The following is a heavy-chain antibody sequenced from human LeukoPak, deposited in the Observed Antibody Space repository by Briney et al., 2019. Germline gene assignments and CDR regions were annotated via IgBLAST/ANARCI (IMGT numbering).Heavy chain of an antibody. CDR2: IWYDGSNK. CDR1: GFSFSSYG. V-gene: IGHV3-33*01. CDR3: ASAAGPFDN. D-gene: IGHD6-13*01. J-gene: IGHJ4*02. Sequence: GGSLRLSCAPSGFSFSSYGMHWVRQAPGKGLEWVAVIWYDGSNKYYADSVKGRFTISRNNSKNTLYLQMNSLRAEDTAVYYCASAAGPFDNWGQGTLVTVSS.